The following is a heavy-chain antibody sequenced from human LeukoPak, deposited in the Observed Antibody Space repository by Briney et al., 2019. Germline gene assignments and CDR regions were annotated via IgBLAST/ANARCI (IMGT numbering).Heavy chain of an antibody. V-gene: IGHV1-8*01. D-gene: IGHD6-13*01. Sequence: SVKISCKASGYTFTNFDINWVRQAPGQGLEWMGWMNPVSGNAGSAQKFQGRVTITRDTSASTAYMELSSLRSEDTAVYYCARGRVDIAAAGFYDYWGQGTLVTVSS. J-gene: IGHJ4*02. CDR1: GYTFTNFD. CDR2: MNPVSGNA. CDR3: ARGRVDIAAAGFYDY.